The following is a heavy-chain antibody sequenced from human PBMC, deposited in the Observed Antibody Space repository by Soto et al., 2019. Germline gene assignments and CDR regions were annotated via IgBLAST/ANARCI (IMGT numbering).Heavy chain of an antibody. CDR2: ISGHNGNT. CDR1: GYTLTNCG. Sequence: QLVPSGDEVKKTGASVKVSCRASGYTLTNCGLSWVRQAPGQGLVWMGWISGHNGNTLYAQNVQGRLTLTIDTATNTAYMELMILKIDDTAMYYCVREWQLSPWCQVTLCTVSS. D-gene: IGHD1-1*01. J-gene: IGHJ5*02. CDR3: VREWQLSP. V-gene: IGHV1-18*01.